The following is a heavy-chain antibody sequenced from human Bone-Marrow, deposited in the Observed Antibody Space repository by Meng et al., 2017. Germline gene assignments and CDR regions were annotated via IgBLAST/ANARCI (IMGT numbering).Heavy chain of an antibody. D-gene: IGHD3-22*01. J-gene: IGHJ4*02. V-gene: IGHV7-4-1*02. CDR2: INTKTGNP. CDR1: GYSFTKYT. Sequence: ASVNVSCKASGYSFTKYTINWVRQAPGQGLEWMGWINTKTGNPTYAQGFTGRFVFSLDTSVSTAYLEIRSLEPEDTAVYFCARDWYSSAYWGFDKWGQGTRATVSS. CDR3: ARDWYSSAYWGFDK.